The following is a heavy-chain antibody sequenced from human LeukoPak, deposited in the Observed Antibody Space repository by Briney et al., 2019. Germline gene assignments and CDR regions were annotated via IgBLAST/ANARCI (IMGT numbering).Heavy chain of an antibody. Sequence: GESLRISCKGSGYSFTSYWIGWGRRMPGKGLEWMGIIYPGDSDTRYSPSFQGQVTISADKSISTAYLQWSSLKGSDTAMYYCARRARYCSSTSCYGRAFDIWGQGTMVTVSS. V-gene: IGHV5-51*01. CDR3: ARRARYCSSTSCYGRAFDI. CDR2: IYPGDSDT. J-gene: IGHJ3*02. CDR1: GYSFTSYW. D-gene: IGHD2-2*01.